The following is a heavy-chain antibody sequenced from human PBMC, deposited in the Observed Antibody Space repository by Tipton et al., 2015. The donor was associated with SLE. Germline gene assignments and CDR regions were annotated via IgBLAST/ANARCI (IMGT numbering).Heavy chain of an antibody. CDR3: SRGRGGEFLDY. Sequence: SLRLSCAASGFTFQNYWMHWVRNAPGKGLVWVSRLSTDGSVTTYADSVKGRLTISEDNSENTGSLQMNRLRVEDTAVYFCSRGRGGEFLDYWGQGTLVTVSS. D-gene: IGHD3-16*01. CDR2: LSTDGSVT. CDR1: GFTFQNYW. V-gene: IGHV3-74*01. J-gene: IGHJ4*02.